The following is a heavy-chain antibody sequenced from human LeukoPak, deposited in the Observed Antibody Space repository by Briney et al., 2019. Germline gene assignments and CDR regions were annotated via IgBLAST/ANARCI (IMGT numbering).Heavy chain of an antibody. D-gene: IGHD1-1*01. V-gene: IGHV1-2*06. CDR1: GYTFTGCY. CDR3: ARELNSNWFDP. Sequence: ASVKVSCKDSGYTFTGCYMHWVRQAPGQGLEWMGRINPNSGGTNYAQKFQGRVTMTRDTSISTAYMELSRLRSDDTAVYYCARELNSNWFDPWGQGTLVTVSS. J-gene: IGHJ5*02. CDR2: INPNSGGT.